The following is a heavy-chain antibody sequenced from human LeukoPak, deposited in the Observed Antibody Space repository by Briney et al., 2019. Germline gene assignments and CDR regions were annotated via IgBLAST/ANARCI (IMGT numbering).Heavy chain of an antibody. V-gene: IGHV3-74*01. CDR3: ARDRQSITIFGVLIPIYMDV. D-gene: IGHD3-3*01. CDR2: INSDGSST. Sequence: GGSLRLSCAASGFTFSSYWMHWVRQAPGRGLVWVSRINSDGSSTSYADSVKGRFTISRDNAKNPLYLQMNSLRAEDTAVYYCARDRQSITIFGVLIPIYMDVWGKGTTVTVSS. CDR1: GFTFSSYW. J-gene: IGHJ6*03.